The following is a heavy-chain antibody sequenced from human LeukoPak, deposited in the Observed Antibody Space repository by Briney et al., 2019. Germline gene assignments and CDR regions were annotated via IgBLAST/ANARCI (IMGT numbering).Heavy chain of an antibody. CDR2: MNPNSGNT. V-gene: IGHV1-8*01. CDR3: ARGRKSSAWEYYFDY. J-gene: IGHJ4*02. D-gene: IGHD3-22*01. Sequence: AASVKVSYKASGYTFTSYDINWVRQATGQGLEWMGWMNPNSGNTGCVQKFQGRVTMTWNTAISTAYMALSSLRSEDTAVYYCARGRKSSAWEYYFDYWGQGALVTVSS. CDR1: GYTFTSYD.